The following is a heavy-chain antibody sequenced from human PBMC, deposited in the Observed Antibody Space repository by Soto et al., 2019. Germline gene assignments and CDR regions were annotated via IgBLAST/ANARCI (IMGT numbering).Heavy chain of an antibody. V-gene: IGHV3-11*01. CDR3: ARVESRTSWYAFER. CDR1: GFTFRDYY. CDR2: ISTSASSI. J-gene: IGHJ3*01. D-gene: IGHD6-13*01. Sequence: QVQLVESGGGLVKPGGSLRLSCAASGFTFRDYYMTWIRQAPGKGLEWVAYISTSASSIFYADSVKGRFTISRDNAKNSLHLQMKSLRAEHSAVYYCARVESRTSWYAFERWGQGTGVTVSS.